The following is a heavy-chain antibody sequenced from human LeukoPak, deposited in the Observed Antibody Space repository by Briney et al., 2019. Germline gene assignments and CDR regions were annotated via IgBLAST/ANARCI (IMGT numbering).Heavy chain of an antibody. CDR2: ISGSGGST. Sequence: PGGSLRLSCAASGFTFSSCVMSWVRQAPGKGLEWVSAISGSGGSTYYADSVKGRFTISRDNSKNTLYLQMNSLRAEDTAVYYCARFSSSGWYFDYWGQGTLVTVSS. D-gene: IGHD6-19*01. CDR3: ARFSSSGWYFDY. J-gene: IGHJ4*02. V-gene: IGHV3-23*01. CDR1: GFTFSSCV.